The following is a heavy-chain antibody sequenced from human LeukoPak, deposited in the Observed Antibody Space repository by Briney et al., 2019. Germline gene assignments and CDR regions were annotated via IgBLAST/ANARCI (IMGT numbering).Heavy chain of an antibody. Sequence: ASVKVSCKASGYTFTGYYMHWVRQAPGQGLEWMGWINPNSGGTNYAQKFQGRVTMTRGTSISTAYMELSRLRSDDTAVYYCARLHGDYVVTGLGTWGQGTLVTVSS. CDR3: ARLHGDYVVTGLGT. CDR2: INPNSGGT. J-gene: IGHJ5*02. V-gene: IGHV1-2*02. CDR1: GYTFTGYY. D-gene: IGHD4-17*01.